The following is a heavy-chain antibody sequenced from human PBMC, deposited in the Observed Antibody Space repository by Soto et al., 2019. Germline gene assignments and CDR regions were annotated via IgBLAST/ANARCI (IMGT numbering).Heavy chain of an antibody. J-gene: IGHJ6*02. D-gene: IGHD3-3*01. CDR3: ARDVRFGPFTIFGVVNLPYGMDV. V-gene: IGHV1-69*13. CDR1: GVTFSSYA. Sequence: SLKVSCKASGVTFSSYAISWVRQAPGQGLEWMGGIIPIFGTANYAQKFQGRVTITADESTSTAYMELSSLRSEDTAVYHCARDVRFGPFTIFGVVNLPYGMDVWGQGTTVTVSS. CDR2: IIPIFGTA.